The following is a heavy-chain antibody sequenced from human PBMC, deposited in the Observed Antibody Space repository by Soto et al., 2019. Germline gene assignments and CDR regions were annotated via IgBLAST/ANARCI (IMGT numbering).Heavy chain of an antibody. D-gene: IGHD2-15*01. CDR1: GASISSHY. Sequence: SETLSLTCTVSGASISSHYWSWIRQSPGKGLEWIGYIHNSGGTNYNPSLKSRLTIAVDTSKNQFSLNLYSVTAADTAVYYCAVSVYCSGGSCYSGLFDSWGQGTLVTVPQ. CDR2: IHNSGGT. J-gene: IGHJ4*02. CDR3: AVSVYCSGGSCYSGLFDS. V-gene: IGHV4-59*11.